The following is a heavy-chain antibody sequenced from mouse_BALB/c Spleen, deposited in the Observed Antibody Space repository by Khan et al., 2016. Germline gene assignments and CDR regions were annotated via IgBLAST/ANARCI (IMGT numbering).Heavy chain of an antibody. V-gene: IGHV1-20*02. J-gene: IGHJ2*01. D-gene: IGHD2-10*02. Sequence: VQLKQSDPDLVKPGASVKISCKASGYSFTAYYMYWVKQSHGKSLEWIGRINPDNGATTYNQKFKGKATLTVDTSSTTAYMELRSLASEDSAVYCCARAGYVNWGQGTTLTVSA. CDR2: INPDNGAT. CDR1: GYSFTAYY. CDR3: ARAGYVN.